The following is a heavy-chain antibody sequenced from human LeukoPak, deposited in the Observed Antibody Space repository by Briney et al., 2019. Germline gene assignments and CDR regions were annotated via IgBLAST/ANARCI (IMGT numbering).Heavy chain of an antibody. Sequence: PGGSLRLSCAASGFTFSSYGMHWVRQAPGKGLEWVAVISYDGSNKYYADSVKGRFTISRDNSKNTLYLQMNSLRAEDTAVYYCAKFPSEDLTMTTVTTDKDYWGQGTLVTVSS. CDR1: GFTFSSYG. CDR3: AKFPSEDLTMTTVTTDKDY. CDR2: ISYDGSNK. J-gene: IGHJ4*02. V-gene: IGHV3-30*18. D-gene: IGHD4-17*01.